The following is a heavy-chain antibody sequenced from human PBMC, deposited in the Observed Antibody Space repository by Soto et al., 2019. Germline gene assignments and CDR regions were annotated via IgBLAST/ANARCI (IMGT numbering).Heavy chain of an antibody. J-gene: IGHJ4*02. V-gene: IGHV4-31*03. Sequence: LSLTCTVSGGSISSGGYYWSWIRQHPGKGLEWIGYIYYGGSTYYNPSLKSRVTISVDTSKNQFSLKLSSVTAADTAVYYCARTVQGTGYYFDYWGQGTLVTVSS. D-gene: IGHD3-9*01. CDR2: IYYGGST. CDR1: GGSISSGGYY. CDR3: ARTVQGTGYYFDY.